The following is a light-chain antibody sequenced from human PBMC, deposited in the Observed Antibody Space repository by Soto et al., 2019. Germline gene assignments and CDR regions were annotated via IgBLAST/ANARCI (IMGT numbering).Light chain of an antibody. CDR2: EVS. V-gene: IGLV2-14*01. CDR1: SSDVGAYNY. CDR3: SSYAISSTYVV. J-gene: IGLJ2*01. Sequence: QSVLTQPASVSGSPGQSITISCTGTSSDVGAYNYVSWYQQHPGTAPQLMIYEVSNRPSGVSNRFSGSKSGNTASLTISGLQAEDEADYYCSSYAISSTYVVFGGGTKVTVL.